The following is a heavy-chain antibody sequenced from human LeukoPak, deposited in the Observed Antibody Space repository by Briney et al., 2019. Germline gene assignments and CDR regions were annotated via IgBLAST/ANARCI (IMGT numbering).Heavy chain of an antibody. J-gene: IGHJ5*02. CDR1: GFTFSSYE. V-gene: IGHV3-48*03. CDR2: ISSSGSTI. Sequence: GGSLRRSCAASGFTFSSYEMNWVRQAPGKGLEWVSYISSSGSTIYYADSVKGRFTISRDNAKNSLYLQMNSLRVEDTAVYYCARSAGTWFDPWGQGTLVTVSS. CDR3: ARSAGTWFDP. D-gene: IGHD1-1*01.